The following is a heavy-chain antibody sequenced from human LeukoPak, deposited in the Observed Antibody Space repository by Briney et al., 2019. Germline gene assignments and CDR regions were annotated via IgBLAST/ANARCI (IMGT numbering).Heavy chain of an antibody. CDR1: GFTFSDEY. D-gene: IGHD6-13*01. V-gene: IGHV3-11*01. J-gene: IGHJ3*01. Sequence: EGSLRLSCAASGFTFSDEYMSWIRQAPGKGLEWISCVSNSGSSIYYADSVKGRFSISRDNVKNSLYLQMNSLRVEDTAVYYCARDGAYSASNFWGQGTMVAVSS. CDR2: VSNSGSSI. CDR3: ARDGAYSASNF.